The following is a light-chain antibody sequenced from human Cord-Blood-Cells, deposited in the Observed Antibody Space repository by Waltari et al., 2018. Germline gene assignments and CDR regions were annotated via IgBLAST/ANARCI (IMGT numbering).Light chain of an antibody. V-gene: IGKV3-20*01. J-gene: IGKJ1*01. CDR2: GAS. Sequence: EIVLTQSPGTLSLSPGERATLSCRASQSVSSSYLAGYQQKPGQAPRLLIYGASSSATGIPDRFSGSGSGTDFTLTISRLEPEDFAVYYCQQYGSSPPWTFGQGTKVEIK. CDR1: QSVSSSY. CDR3: QQYGSSPPWT.